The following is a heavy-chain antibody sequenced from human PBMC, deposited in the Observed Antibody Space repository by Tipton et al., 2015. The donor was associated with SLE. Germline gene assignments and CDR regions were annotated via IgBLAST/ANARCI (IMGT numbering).Heavy chain of an antibody. D-gene: IGHD4-23*01. CDR1: GGSISSYY. Sequence: TLSLTCTVSGGSISSYYWSWFRQPAGKGLEWIGHIYTSGSTNYNPSLKSRVTISVDTSKNQFSLKLSSVTAADTAVYYCARKVNDYYYGMDVWGQGTTVTVSS. J-gene: IGHJ6*02. CDR3: ARKVNDYYYGMDV. V-gene: IGHV4-4*07. CDR2: IYTSGST.